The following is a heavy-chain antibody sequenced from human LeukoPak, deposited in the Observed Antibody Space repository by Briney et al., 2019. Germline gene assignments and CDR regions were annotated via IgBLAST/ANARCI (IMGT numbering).Heavy chain of an antibody. J-gene: IGHJ6*02. CDR2: ISYDGSNK. CDR3: ARLTYSSWPHYYYYGMDA. D-gene: IGHD6-13*01. Sequence: GGSLRLSCAASGFTFSSYAMHWVRQAPGKGLEGVAVISYDGSNKYYADSVKGRFTISRDNSKNTLYLQMNSLRAEDTAVYYCARLTYSSWPHYYYYGMDAWGQGTTVTVSS. V-gene: IGHV3-30*04. CDR1: GFTFSSYA.